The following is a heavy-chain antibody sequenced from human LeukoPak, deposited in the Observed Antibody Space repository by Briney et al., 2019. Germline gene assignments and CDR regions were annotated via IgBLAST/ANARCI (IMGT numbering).Heavy chain of an antibody. CDR2: INTDRSTT. CDR3: ARGRGGSYHY. D-gene: IGHD1-26*01. CDR1: GFTFSNDW. J-gene: IGHJ4*02. V-gene: IGHV3-74*01. Sequence: GGSLRLSCAASGFTFSNDWMHWVRQAPGKGLVWVSRINTDRSTTTYADSVKGRFTISRDNAKNTLYLQMNSLRVEDTAVYYCARGRGGSYHYWGQGTLVTVSS.